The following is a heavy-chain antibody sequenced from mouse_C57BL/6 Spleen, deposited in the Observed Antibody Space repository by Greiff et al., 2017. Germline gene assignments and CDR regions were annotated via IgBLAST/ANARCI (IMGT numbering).Heavy chain of an antibody. J-gene: IGHJ3*01. Sequence: EVQVVESGPGLVKPSQSLSLTCSVTGYSITSGYYWNWIRQFPGNKLEWMGYISYDGSNNYNPSLKNRISITRDTSKNQFFLKLNSVTTEDTATYYCARGSDYDGYGFAYWGQGTLVTVSA. D-gene: IGHD2-3*01. CDR2: ISYDGSN. CDR3: ARGSDYDGYGFAY. CDR1: GYSITSGYY. V-gene: IGHV3-6*01.